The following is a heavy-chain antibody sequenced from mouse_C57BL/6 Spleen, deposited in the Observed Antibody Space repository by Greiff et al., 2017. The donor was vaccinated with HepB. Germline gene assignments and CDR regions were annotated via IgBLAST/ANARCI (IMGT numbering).Heavy chain of an antibody. CDR2: INPSNGGT. Sequence: VQLQQPGTELAKPGASVKLSCKASGYTFTSYWMHWVKQRPGQGLEWIGNINPSNGGTNYNEKFKSKATLTVDKSSSTAYMQLSSLTSEDSAVYYCAIPYYSNDGYYAMDYWGQGTSVTVSS. CDR3: AIPYYSNDGYYAMDY. CDR1: GYTFTSYW. V-gene: IGHV1-53*01. D-gene: IGHD2-5*01. J-gene: IGHJ4*01.